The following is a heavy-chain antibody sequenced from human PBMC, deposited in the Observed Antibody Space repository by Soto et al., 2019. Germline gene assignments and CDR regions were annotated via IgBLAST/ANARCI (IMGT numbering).Heavy chain of an antibody. Sequence: SDTLSLTCAAYGGSFSGYYWRWIRQPPGKGLEWIGEINHSGSTNYNPSLKSRVTISVDTSKNQFSLKLSSATAADTAVYYCARTGWSIVVVPAAIPYHYFDYWGQVTLVTVSS. V-gene: IGHV4-34*01. J-gene: IGHJ4*02. D-gene: IGHD2-2*01. CDR2: INHSGST. CDR3: ARTGWSIVVVPAAIPYHYFDY. CDR1: GGSFSGYY.